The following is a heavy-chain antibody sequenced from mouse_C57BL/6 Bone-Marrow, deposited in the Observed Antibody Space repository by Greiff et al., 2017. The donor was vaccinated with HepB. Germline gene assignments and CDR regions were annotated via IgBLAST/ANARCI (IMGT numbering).Heavy chain of an antibody. V-gene: IGHV1-15*01. CDR2: IDPETGGT. Sequence: QVQLKQSGAELVRPGASVTLSCKASGYTFTDYEMHWVKQTPVHGLEWIGAIDPETGGTAYNQKFKGKARLTADKSSSTAYMELRSLTSEDSAVYYCSYSNYVWFAYWGQGTLVTVSA. CDR3: SYSNYVWFAY. D-gene: IGHD2-5*01. CDR1: GYTFTDYE. J-gene: IGHJ3*01.